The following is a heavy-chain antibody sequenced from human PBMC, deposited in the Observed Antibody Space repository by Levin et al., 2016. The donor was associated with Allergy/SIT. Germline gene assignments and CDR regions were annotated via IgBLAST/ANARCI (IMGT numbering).Heavy chain of an antibody. CDR3: AKDMGCSSTSCLDYYYYGMDV. Sequence: VRQAPGKGLEWVSGISWNSGSIGYADSVKGRFTISRDNAKNSLYLQMNSLRAEDTALYYCAKDMGCSSTSCLDYYYYGMDVWGQGTTVTVSS. J-gene: IGHJ6*02. V-gene: IGHV3-9*01. D-gene: IGHD2-2*01. CDR2: ISWNSGSI.